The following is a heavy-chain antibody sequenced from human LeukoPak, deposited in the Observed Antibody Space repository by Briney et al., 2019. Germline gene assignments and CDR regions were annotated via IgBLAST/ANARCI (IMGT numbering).Heavy chain of an antibody. CDR3: AKTRPLDSSSWSHGDY. V-gene: IGHV3-53*01. CDR2: IYSNGNT. CDR1: GFTVSSIY. D-gene: IGHD6-13*01. J-gene: IGHJ4*02. Sequence: GGSLRLSCAVSGFTVSSIYMSWVRQAPGKGLEWVSFIYSNGNTYYGDSVKGRFTISRDNSKNTLYLQMNSLRAEDTAVYYCAKTRPLDSSSWSHGDYWGQGTLVTVSS.